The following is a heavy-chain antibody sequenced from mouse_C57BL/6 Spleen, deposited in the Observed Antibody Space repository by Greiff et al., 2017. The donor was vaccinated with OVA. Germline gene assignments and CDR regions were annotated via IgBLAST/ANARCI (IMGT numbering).Heavy chain of an antibody. CDR3: ARSEIARGFAY. Sequence: EVKLQQSGPELVKPGASVKISCKASGYTFTDYYMNWVKQSHGKSLEWIGDINPNNGGTSYNQKFKGKATLTVDKSSSTAYMELRSLTSEDSAVYYCARSEIARGFAYWGQGTLVTVSA. CDR2: INPNNGGT. V-gene: IGHV1-26*01. J-gene: IGHJ3*01. CDR1: GYTFTDYY. D-gene: IGHD3-2*01.